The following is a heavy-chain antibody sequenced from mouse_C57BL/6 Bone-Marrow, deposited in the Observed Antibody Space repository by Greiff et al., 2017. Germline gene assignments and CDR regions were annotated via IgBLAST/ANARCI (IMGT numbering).Heavy chain of an antibody. CDR1: GYTFTSYW. Sequence: VQLQQSGTVLARPGASVKMSCKTSGYTFTSYWMHWVKQRPGQGLEWIGAIYPGNSDTSYNQKFKGKAKLTAVTSASTAYMELISLKNEDSAVYYCTRTYYDPYYFDYWGQGTTLTVSS. CDR3: TRTYYDPYYFDY. V-gene: IGHV1-5*01. CDR2: IYPGNSDT. J-gene: IGHJ2*01. D-gene: IGHD2-4*01.